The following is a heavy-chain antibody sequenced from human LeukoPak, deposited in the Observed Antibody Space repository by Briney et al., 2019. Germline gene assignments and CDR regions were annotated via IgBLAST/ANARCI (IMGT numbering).Heavy chain of an antibody. V-gene: IGHV3-30*18. CDR3: AKSIGGHCSRTTCTGDWFDP. D-gene: IGHD2-2*01. J-gene: IGHJ5*02. CDR1: GFTFSYYG. Sequence: GGSLRLSCAASGFTFSYYGMHWVRQAPGKGLEWVAVISYDGTDKYYADSVKGRFTISRDDSKNTLYLQMNSLRAEDTAVYCCAKSIGGHCSRTTCTGDWFDPWGQGTLVTVSS. CDR2: ISYDGTDK.